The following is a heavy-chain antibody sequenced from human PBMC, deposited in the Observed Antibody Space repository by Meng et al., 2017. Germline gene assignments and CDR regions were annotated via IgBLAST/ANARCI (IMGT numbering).Heavy chain of an antibody. J-gene: IGHJ3*02. V-gene: IGHV1-2*02. CDR1: GYTFTGYY. CDR3: ARGLRYFDWLSSDAFDI. Sequence: SVKVSCKASGYTFTGYYMHWVRQAPGQGLEWMGWIHPNSGGTNYAQKFQGRVTMTRDTSISTAYMELSRLRSDDTAVYYCARGLRYFDWLSSDAFDIWGQGKMVTVSS. CDR2: IHPNSGGT. D-gene: IGHD3-9*01.